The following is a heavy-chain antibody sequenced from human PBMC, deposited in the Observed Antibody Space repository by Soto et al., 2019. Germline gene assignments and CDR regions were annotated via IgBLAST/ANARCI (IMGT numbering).Heavy chain of an antibody. CDR3: AQSSSWYEYYYYYYMDV. CDR2: IYYSGST. D-gene: IGHD6-13*01. Sequence: GKGLEWIGYIYYSGSTNYNPSLKSRVTISVDTSKNQFSLKLSSVTAADTAVYYCAQSSSWYEYYYYYYMDVWGKGTTVTVSS. J-gene: IGHJ6*03. V-gene: IGHV4-59*08.